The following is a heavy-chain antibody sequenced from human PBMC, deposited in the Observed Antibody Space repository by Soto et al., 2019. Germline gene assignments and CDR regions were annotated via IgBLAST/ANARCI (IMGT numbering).Heavy chain of an antibody. V-gene: IGHV3-9*01. Sequence: GGSLRLSCAASGFTFDDYAMHWVRQAPGKGLEWVSGISWNSGSIGYADSVKGRFTISRDNAKNSLYLQMNSLRAEDTALYYCAKPINWNDDGYAFDIWGQGTMVTVSS. D-gene: IGHD1-20*01. CDR2: ISWNSGSI. J-gene: IGHJ3*02. CDR3: AKPINWNDDGYAFDI. CDR1: GFTFDDYA.